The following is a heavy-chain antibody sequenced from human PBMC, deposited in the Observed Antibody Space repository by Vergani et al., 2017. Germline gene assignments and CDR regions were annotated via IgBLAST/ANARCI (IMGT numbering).Heavy chain of an antibody. J-gene: IGHJ4*02. D-gene: IGHD6-13*01. CDR3: ARELRQQLVPAYFDY. CDR2: IIPIFGTA. CDR1: GGTFSSYA. V-gene: IGHV1-69*01. Sequence: QVQLVQSGAEVKKPGSSVKVSCKASGGTFSSYAISWVRQAPGQGLEWMGGIIPIFGTANYALKFQGRVTITADESTSTAYMELSSLRSEDTAVYYCARELRQQLVPAYFDYWGQGTLVTVSS.